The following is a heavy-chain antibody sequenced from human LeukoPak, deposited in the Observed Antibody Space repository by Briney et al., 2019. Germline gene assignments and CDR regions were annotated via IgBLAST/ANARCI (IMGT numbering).Heavy chain of an antibody. CDR1: GFIFSSYS. J-gene: IGHJ5*02. CDR2: ISSSSSYI. V-gene: IGHV3-21*01. CDR3: ARDRTYYDFWSGYIQGFDP. D-gene: IGHD3-3*01. Sequence: GGSLRLSXAASGFIFSSYSMNWVRQAPGKGLEWVSSISSSSSYIYYADSVKGRFTISRDNAKNSLYLQMNSLRAEDTAVYYCARDRTYYDFWSGYIQGFDPWGQGTLVTVSS.